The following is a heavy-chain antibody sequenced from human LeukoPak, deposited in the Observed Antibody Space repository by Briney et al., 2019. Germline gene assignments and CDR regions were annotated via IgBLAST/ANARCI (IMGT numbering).Heavy chain of an antibody. CDR3: AKVHWRYCSGGSCSYYYGMDV. D-gene: IGHD2-15*01. Sequence: GGSLRLSCAASRFTFSSYAMSWVRQAPGKGLEWVSGISGSGGNTYYADSVKGQFTISRDNSKNTLCLQMNGLRAEDTAVYYCAKVHWRYCSGGSCSYYYGMDVWGQGTTVTVSS. V-gene: IGHV3-23*01. CDR1: RFTFSSYA. CDR2: ISGSGGNT. J-gene: IGHJ6*02.